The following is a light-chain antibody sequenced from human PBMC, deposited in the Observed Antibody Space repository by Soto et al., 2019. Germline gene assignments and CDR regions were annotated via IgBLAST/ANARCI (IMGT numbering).Light chain of an antibody. CDR1: QSVSSSY. Sequence: ELVLPQTPGTLSLSPGERSTLSCRASQSVSSSYLAWYQEKHGQAPRXXIYGASSRATGIPDRFSGIWSGTDGTITISRLEPEDGEVYDGQQYGSSPWTFGQGTKVDIK. V-gene: IGKV3-20*01. CDR3: QQYGSSPWT. J-gene: IGKJ1*01. CDR2: GAS.